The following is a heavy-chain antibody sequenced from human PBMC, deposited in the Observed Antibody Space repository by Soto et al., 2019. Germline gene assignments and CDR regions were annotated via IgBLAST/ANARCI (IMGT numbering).Heavy chain of an antibody. CDR3: ARGLHNWNYDWGDYYGMDV. J-gene: IGHJ6*02. CDR1: GGSISSGGYY. V-gene: IGHV4-31*03. D-gene: IGHD1-7*01. Sequence: SETLSLTCTVSGGSISSGGYYWSWIRQHPGKGLEWIGYIYYSGSTYYNPSLKSRVTISVDTSKNQFSLKLSSVTAADTVVYYCARGLHNWNYDWGDYYGMDVWGPGTTVTVSS. CDR2: IYYSGST.